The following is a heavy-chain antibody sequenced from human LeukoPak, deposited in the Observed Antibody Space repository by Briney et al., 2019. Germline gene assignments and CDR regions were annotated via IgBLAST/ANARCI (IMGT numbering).Heavy chain of an antibody. CDR2: ISYDGSNK. CDR1: GFTFSSYG. D-gene: IGHD3-16*01. V-gene: IGHV3-30*18. CDR3: AKGAYDYVWGSLIDY. J-gene: IGHJ4*02. Sequence: GGSLRLSCAASGFTFSSYGMHWVRQAPGKGLEWVAVISYDGSNKYYADSVKGRFTISRDNSKNTLYLQMNSQRAEGTAVYYCAKGAYDYVWGSLIDYWGQGTLVTVSS.